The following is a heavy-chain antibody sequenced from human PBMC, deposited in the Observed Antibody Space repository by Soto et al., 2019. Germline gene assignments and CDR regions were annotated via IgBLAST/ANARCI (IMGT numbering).Heavy chain of an antibody. Sequence: QVQLVESGGGVVQPGRSLRLSCAASGFTFSSYGMHWVRQAPGKGLEWVAVISYDGSDKYYADSVKGRFTISRDNSNNTLYLQMDSLRAEDTAMYYCVKGVVVATTYLQHWGQGTLVTVSS. J-gene: IGHJ1*01. CDR1: GFTFSSYG. CDR2: ISYDGSDK. V-gene: IGHV3-30*18. CDR3: VKGVVVATTYLQH. D-gene: IGHD2-15*01.